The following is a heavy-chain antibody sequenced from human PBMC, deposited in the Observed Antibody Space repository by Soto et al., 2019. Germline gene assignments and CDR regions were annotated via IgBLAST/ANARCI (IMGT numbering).Heavy chain of an antibody. J-gene: IGHJ6*02. CDR1: GYTFTSYG. CDR2: ISAYNGNT. D-gene: IGHD3-10*01. CDR3: ARDLGTMVRGVLYYYGMDV. Sequence: VASVKVSCKASGYTFTSYGISWVRQAPGQGLEWMGWISAYNGNTNYAQKLQGRVTMTTDTSTSTAYMELRSLRSDDTAVYYCARDLGTMVRGVLYYYGMDVWGQGTTVTVSS. V-gene: IGHV1-18*04.